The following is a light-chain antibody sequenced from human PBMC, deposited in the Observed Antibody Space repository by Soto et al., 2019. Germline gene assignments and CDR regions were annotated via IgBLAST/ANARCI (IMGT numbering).Light chain of an antibody. CDR3: NSYTSSSTLYV. V-gene: IGLV2-14*03. CDR2: DVS. J-gene: IGLJ1*01. Sequence: HSALTQPASVSGSPGQSITISCTGTSSDVGGYNYVSWYQQHPGKAPKLMIYDVSNRPSGVSNRFSGSKSGNTASLTISGLQAEDEADYYCNSYTSSSTLYVFGTGTKVTVL. CDR1: SSDVGGYNY.